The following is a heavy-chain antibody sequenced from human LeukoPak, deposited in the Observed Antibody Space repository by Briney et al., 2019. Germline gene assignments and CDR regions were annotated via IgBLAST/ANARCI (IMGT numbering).Heavy chain of an antibody. CDR1: GYTFTGYY. CDR3: ARQDVRYCSSTSCYGGVAY. J-gene: IGHJ4*02. D-gene: IGHD2-2*01. CDR2: INPNSGGT. V-gene: IGHV1-2*02. Sequence: ASVKVSCKASGYTFTGYYMHWVRQAPGQGLEWMGWINPNSGGTNYAQKFQGRVTMTRDTSISTAYMELSRLRSDDTAVYYCARQDVRYCSSTSCYGGVAYWGQGTLVTVSS.